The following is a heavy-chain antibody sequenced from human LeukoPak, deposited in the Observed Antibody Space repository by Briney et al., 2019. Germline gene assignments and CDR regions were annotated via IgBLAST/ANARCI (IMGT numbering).Heavy chain of an antibody. D-gene: IGHD3-16*01. CDR2: IKQDRSEK. CDR3: AKELNKFGGYFGVTDY. Sequence: GGSLRLSCAASGFTFTNYWMSWVRQAPGKGLELVANIKQDRSEKYYVDSVKGRFTISRDNAKNTLYLQMNSLRAEDTAVYYCAKELNKFGGYFGVTDYWGQGTLATVSS. J-gene: IGHJ4*02. CDR1: GFTFTNYW. V-gene: IGHV3-7*03.